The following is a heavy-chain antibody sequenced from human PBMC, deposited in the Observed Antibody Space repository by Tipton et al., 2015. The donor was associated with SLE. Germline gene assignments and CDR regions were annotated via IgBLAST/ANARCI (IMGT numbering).Heavy chain of an antibody. Sequence: SLRLSCAGSGFTFSFYWMHWVRQAPGKGLVWVSRIDSDGTITNYAATVKGRFTISRDNAKDTPYLQMNSLRAEDTAVYYCARIHYYGSGSRDYWGQGTLVTVSS. J-gene: IGHJ4*02. V-gene: IGHV3-74*01. D-gene: IGHD3-10*01. CDR3: ARIHYYGSGSRDY. CDR1: GFTFSFYW. CDR2: IDSDGTIT.